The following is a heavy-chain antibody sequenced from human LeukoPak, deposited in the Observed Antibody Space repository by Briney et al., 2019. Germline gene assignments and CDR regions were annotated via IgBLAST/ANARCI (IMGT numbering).Heavy chain of an antibody. J-gene: IGHJ4*02. D-gene: IGHD3-10*01. CDR3: ARLYGSGSPYFDY. CDR2: TYYRSKWHN. CDR1: GDSVSSNTAA. V-gene: IGHV6-1*01. Sequence: SQTLSLTCAISGDSVSSNTAAWNWIRQSPSRGLEWLGRTYYRSKWHNDYAVSVKSRITINPDTSKNQFSLQLNSMTPEDAAVYYCARLYGSGSPYFDYWGQGTLVTVSS.